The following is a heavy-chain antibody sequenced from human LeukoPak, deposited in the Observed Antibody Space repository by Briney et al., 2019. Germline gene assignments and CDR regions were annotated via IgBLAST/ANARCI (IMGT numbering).Heavy chain of an antibody. V-gene: IGHV4-30-4*01. CDR2: IFHRGGT. CDR1: NDSLSSGDYY. CDR3: ATRTKLYGDYGVYYMDV. D-gene: IGHD4-17*01. Sequence: SETLSLICTVSNDSLSSGDYYWNWIRQPPGKGLEWIGYIFHRGGTSYNPSLKSRILFSVDTSQNQFSLKLSSVTAADTAVYYCATRTKLYGDYGVYYMDVWGKGTTVTVSS. J-gene: IGHJ6*03.